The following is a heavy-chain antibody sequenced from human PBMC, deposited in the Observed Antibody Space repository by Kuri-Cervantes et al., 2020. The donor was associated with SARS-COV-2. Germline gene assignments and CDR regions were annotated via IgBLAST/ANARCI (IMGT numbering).Heavy chain of an antibody. CDR1: GDILTDAW. V-gene: IGHV3-15*01. D-gene: IGHD1-26*01. CDR3: TTLLNWFDP. Sequence: GGSLRLSCAVSGDILTDAWMSWVRQAPGKGLEWVGRIKGKVDGGTTDFAAHAEGRFHISKDDSSNTVYLQMNSLTTEDTAVYYCTTLLNWFDPWGQGILVTVSS. CDR2: IKGKVDGGTT. J-gene: IGHJ5*02.